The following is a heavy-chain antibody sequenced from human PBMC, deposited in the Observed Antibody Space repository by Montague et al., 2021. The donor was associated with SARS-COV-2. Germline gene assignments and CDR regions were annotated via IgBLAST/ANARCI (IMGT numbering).Heavy chain of an antibody. CDR1: GFSLSTSGMC. CDR2: IDWDDDT. D-gene: IGHD3-9*01. Sequence: VKPTQTLTLTCTFSGFSLSTSGMCVSWIRQPPGKALEWLARIDWDDDTYYSTSLKTRLTISKDTSKKQVVLTMTNMDPVDTATYYCARIRYDILTGYQTLFDYGGQGTLVPVSS. CDR3: ARIRYDILTGYQTLFDY. V-gene: IGHV2-70*11. J-gene: IGHJ4*02.